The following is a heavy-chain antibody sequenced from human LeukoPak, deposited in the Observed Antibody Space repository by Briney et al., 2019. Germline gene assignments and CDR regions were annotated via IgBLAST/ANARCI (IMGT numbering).Heavy chain of an antibody. V-gene: IGHV4-34*01. CDR3: ARVEVTRPYYHYYGMDV. CDR2: INHSGST. CDR1: GGSFSGYY. J-gene: IGHJ6*02. Sequence: SETLSLTCAVYGGSFSGYYWSWIRQPPGKGLEWIGEINHSGSTNYNPSLKSRVTISVDTSKNQFSLKLSSVTAADTAVYYCARVEVTRPYYHYYGMDVWGQGTTVTVSS. D-gene: IGHD4-11*01.